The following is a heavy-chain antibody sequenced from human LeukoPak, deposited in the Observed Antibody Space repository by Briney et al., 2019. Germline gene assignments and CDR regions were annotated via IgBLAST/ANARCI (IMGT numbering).Heavy chain of an antibody. CDR2: IDWDDDK. Sequence: SGPTLVNPTQTLTLTCTFSGFSLTSRGMCVSWIRQPPGQALEWLARIDWDDDKYYRTSLKTRLTISKDTSKNRVVLTMTNMDPVDTATYYCTRSNTAFSDYWGQGTLVTVSS. CDR1: GFSLTSRGMC. CDR3: TRSNTAFSDY. J-gene: IGHJ4*02. V-gene: IGHV2-70*11. D-gene: IGHD1/OR15-1a*01.